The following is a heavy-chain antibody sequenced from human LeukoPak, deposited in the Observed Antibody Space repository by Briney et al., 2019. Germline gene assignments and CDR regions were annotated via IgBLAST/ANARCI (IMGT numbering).Heavy chain of an antibody. D-gene: IGHD2-2*01. J-gene: IGHJ6*02. CDR3: AGGEMVDIVVVPAASALYYYGMDV. Sequence: ASVKVSCKASGYTFTSYYMHWVRQAPGQGLEWMGIINPSGGSTSYAQKFQGRVTMTRDTSTSTVYMELSSLRSEDTAVYYCAGGEMVDIVVVPAASALYYYGMDVWGQGTTVTVSS. V-gene: IGHV1-46*01. CDR2: INPSGGST. CDR1: GYTFTSYY.